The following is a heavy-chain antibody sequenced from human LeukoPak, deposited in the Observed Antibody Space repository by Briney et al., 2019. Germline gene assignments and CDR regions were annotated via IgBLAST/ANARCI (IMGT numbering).Heavy chain of an antibody. CDR2: IYTSGST. Sequence: PSETLSLTCTVSGGSISSYYWSWIRQPAGKGLEWIGRIYTSGSTNYNPSLKSRVTMSVDTSKNQFSLKLSSVTAADTAVYYCATSYGSGRYYYYYGMDVWGQGTTVTVSS. V-gene: IGHV4-4*07. CDR1: GGSISSYY. CDR3: ATSYGSGRYYYYYGMDV. D-gene: IGHD3-10*01. J-gene: IGHJ6*02.